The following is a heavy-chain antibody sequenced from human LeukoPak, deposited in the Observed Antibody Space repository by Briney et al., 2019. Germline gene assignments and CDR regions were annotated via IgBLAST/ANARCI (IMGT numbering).Heavy chain of an antibody. V-gene: IGHV3-11*04. CDR3: ARDTHYYGSGSPAFDF. Sequence: GGSLRLSCAASGFTFSDYYMSWIRQAPGKGLEWVSYISSSGSTIYYADSVKGRFTISRDNAKNSLYLQMNSLKAEDTALYYCARDTHYYGSGSPAFDFWGRGTMVTVSS. CDR2: ISSSGSTI. D-gene: IGHD3-10*01. CDR1: GFTFSDYY. J-gene: IGHJ3*01.